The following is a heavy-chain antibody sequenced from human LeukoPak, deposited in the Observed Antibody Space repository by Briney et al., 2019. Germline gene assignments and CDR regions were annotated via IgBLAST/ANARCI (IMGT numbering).Heavy chain of an antibody. CDR2: IWYDGSNK. J-gene: IGHJ3*02. CDR3: AREEWIQLWSTGAFDI. CDR1: GFTFSSYG. V-gene: IGHV3-33*01. D-gene: IGHD5-18*01. Sequence: GGSLRLSRAASGFTFSSYGMHWVRQAPGKGLEWVAVIWYDGSNKYYADSVKGRFTISRDNSKNTLYLQMNSLRAEDTAVYYCAREEWIQLWSTGAFDIWGQGTMVTVSS.